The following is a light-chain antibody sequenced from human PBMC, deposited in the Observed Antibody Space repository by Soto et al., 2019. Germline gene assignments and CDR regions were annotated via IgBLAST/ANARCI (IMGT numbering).Light chain of an antibody. V-gene: IGKV4-1*01. CDR1: HSLFFASRNKDY. CDR3: LQYFSSPRT. Sequence: DVVMTQSPDSLAVSLGARATISCKSSHSLFFASRNKDYLAWYQQKPGQPPKLLISWSSTRESGVPDRFSGSGSGTDFTLTITNLQAEDVAVYYCLQYFSSPRTFGQGTKVDIK. J-gene: IGKJ1*01. CDR2: WSS.